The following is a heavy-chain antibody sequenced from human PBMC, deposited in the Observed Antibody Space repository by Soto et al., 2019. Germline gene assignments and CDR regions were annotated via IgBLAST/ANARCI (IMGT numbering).Heavy chain of an antibody. Sequence: SVKVSCKASGGTFSSYAISWVRQAPGQGLEWMGGIIPIFGTANYAQKFQGRVTITADKSTSTAYMELSSLRSEDTAVYYCARGLYCSGGSCYWRRYYGMHVWGQGTTVTLSS. D-gene: IGHD2-15*01. V-gene: IGHV1-69*06. CDR2: IIPIFGTA. CDR1: GGTFSSYA. J-gene: IGHJ6*02. CDR3: ARGLYCSGGSCYWRRYYGMHV.